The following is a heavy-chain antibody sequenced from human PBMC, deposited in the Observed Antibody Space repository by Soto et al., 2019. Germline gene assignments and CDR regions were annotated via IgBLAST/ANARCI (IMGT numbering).Heavy chain of an antibody. Sequence: QVQLQQSGPGLLKPSETLSLTCTVSGGSISSPSYNWGWVRQPPGKGPEWIGSFFYGGRTHYSPSPESRLSISVDTARSQVSLILTSVTAADTAVYYCATVASTHFYSWGQGALVVVSS. CDR3: ATVASTHFYS. CDR2: FFYGGRT. D-gene: IGHD1-1*01. J-gene: IGHJ4*02. V-gene: IGHV4-39*01. CDR1: GGSISSPSYN.